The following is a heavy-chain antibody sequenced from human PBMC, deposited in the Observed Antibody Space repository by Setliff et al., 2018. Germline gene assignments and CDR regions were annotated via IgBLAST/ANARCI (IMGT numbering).Heavy chain of an antibody. D-gene: IGHD3-10*01. CDR1: GDSISSTSYQ. Sequence: SETLSLTCTVSGDSISSTSYQWGWGRQPPGKGMEWIGSIYYAGTAYYNPSLKSRVTISVDTSKNQFSLQVTSLAATDTALYFCARHEFVGGYYGSVTYRHFDYWGQGILVTVSS. CDR2: IYYAGTA. V-gene: IGHV4-39*01. J-gene: IGHJ4*02. CDR3: ARHEFVGGYYGSVTYRHFDY.